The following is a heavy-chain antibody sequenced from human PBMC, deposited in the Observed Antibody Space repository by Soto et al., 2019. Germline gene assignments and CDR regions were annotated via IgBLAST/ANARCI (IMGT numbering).Heavy chain of an antibody. CDR1: GDSISDTIYY. CDR2: IHYSGTT. Sequence: SETLSLTCRVSGDSISDTIYYWGWVRQSPGKGLEWIGSIHYSGTTQFHPSLKSRVTISVDRSKNQFSLKLSSVTAADTAVYYCARGAAMVVFDFWGQGTLVTVSS. D-gene: IGHD5-18*01. CDR3: ARGAAMVVFDF. J-gene: IGHJ4*02. V-gene: IGHV4-39*07.